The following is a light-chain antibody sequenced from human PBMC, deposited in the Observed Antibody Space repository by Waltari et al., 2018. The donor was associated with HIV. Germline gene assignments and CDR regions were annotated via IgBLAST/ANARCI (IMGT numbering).Light chain of an antibody. Sequence: DIVMNQSPDSLAVSLGERATISCKSTQSVLDASNNKNYLAWYQQKPGQPPKLLIYWASTRDSGVPDRFTGSGSGTDFTLTISGLQAEDVAVYHCQQYFSNAQITFGQGTRLDIK. CDR1: QSVLDASNNKNY. J-gene: IGKJ5*01. CDR2: WAS. V-gene: IGKV4-1*01. CDR3: QQYFSNAQIT.